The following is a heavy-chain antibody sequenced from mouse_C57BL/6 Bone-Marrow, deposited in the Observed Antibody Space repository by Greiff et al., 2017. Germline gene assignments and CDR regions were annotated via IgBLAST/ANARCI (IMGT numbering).Heavy chain of an antibody. Sequence: QVQMQQPGAELVKPGASVKMSCKASGYTFTSYWINWVKQRPGQGLEWIGDIYPTSGRTNYNEKFKSKAILTVDNPSNTAYMQLSSLTSEDSAVFCCARSGPLGRSFDYWGQGTTLTVSS. CDR3: ARSGPLGRSFDY. D-gene: IGHD4-1*01. CDR2: IYPTSGRT. J-gene: IGHJ2*01. CDR1: GYTFTSYW. V-gene: IGHV1-55*01.